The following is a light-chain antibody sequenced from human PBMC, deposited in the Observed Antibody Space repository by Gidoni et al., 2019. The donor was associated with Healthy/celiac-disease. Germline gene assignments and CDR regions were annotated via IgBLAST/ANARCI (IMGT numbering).Light chain of an antibody. CDR1: QDISNY. CDR3: QQYDNLPS. CDR2: DAS. J-gene: IGKJ4*01. V-gene: IGKV1-33*01. Sequence: DIQMTQSPSPLSASVGDRVTITCQASQDISNYLNWYQQKPGKAPKRLIYDASNLETGVPSRFSGSGSGTDFTFTISSLQPEDIATYYCQQYDNLPSFGGGTKVEIK.